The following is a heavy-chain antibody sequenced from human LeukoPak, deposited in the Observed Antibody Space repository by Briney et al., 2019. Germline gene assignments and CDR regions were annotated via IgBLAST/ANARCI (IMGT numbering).Heavy chain of an antibody. Sequence: VASVTVSRTPSGYTFTGYYMHWVRQAPGQGLAWMGWINPNSGGTNYAQKFQGRVTMTRDTSISTAYMELSRLRSDDTAVYYCARDSDYICGSYRYTFAYWGQGTLVTVSS. CDR1: GYTFTGYY. D-gene: IGHD3-16*02. CDR2: INPNSGGT. CDR3: ARDSDYICGSYRYTFAY. J-gene: IGHJ4*02. V-gene: IGHV1-2*02.